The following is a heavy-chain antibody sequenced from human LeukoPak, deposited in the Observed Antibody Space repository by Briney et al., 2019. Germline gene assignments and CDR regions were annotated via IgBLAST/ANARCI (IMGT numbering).Heavy chain of an antibody. CDR2: INPNSGGT. J-gene: IGHJ4*02. CDR3: ASSKSSSWYPFYLDY. D-gene: IGHD6-13*01. CDR1: GYTFNTYG. V-gene: IGHV1-2*02. Sequence: ASVKVSCKASGYTFNTYGITWVRQAPGQGLEWMGWINPNSGGTNYAQKFQGRVTMTRDTSISTAYMELSRLRSDDTAIYYCASSKSSSWYPFYLDYWGQGTLVTVSS.